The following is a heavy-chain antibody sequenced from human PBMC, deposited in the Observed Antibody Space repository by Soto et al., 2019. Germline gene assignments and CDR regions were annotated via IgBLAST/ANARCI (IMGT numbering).Heavy chain of an antibody. Sequence: QVQLVESGGGVVQPGRSLRLSCAASGFTFSSYGMHWVRQAPGKGLEWVAVISYDGSNKYYADSVKGRFTISRDNSKNTLYLQMNSLRAEDTAVYYCAGTYYYDSSGYSTRDYWGQGTLVTVSS. CDR2: ISYDGSNK. D-gene: IGHD3-22*01. V-gene: IGHV3-30*03. CDR1: GFTFSSYG. CDR3: AGTYYYDSSGYSTRDY. J-gene: IGHJ4*02.